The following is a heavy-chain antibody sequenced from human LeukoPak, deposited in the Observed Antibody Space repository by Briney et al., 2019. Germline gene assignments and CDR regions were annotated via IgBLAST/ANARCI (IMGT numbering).Heavy chain of an antibody. CDR3: AKEAIAVSGPNYFNY. CDR2: ISYDGSAK. D-gene: IGHD6-19*01. V-gene: IGHV3-30*18. CDR1: RLNFSSYG. Sequence: PGGSLRHSCAAFRLNFSSYGMHWGPQAPGKGLEWLEVISYDGSAKYYADSVEGRLTVSRDNSMNTMYLQMNSLRAEDTAVYYCAKEAIAVSGPNYFNYWGQGTLVTVSS. J-gene: IGHJ4*02.